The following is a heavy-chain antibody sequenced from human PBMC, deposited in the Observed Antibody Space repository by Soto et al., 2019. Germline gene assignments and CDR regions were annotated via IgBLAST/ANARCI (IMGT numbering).Heavy chain of an antibody. CDR1: GYTVTSFG. D-gene: IGHD5-12*01. V-gene: IGHV1-18*01. CDR2: ISAYTGNT. Sequence: SVNFSCKASGYTVTSFGISGVGQGPGQGREWMGWISAYTGNTTSAQKLQGRVTMTTDTSTSTAYMELRSPRSADKAVYYCASDLATGAFDIWGQGTMVTVSS. CDR3: ASDLATGAFDI. J-gene: IGHJ3*02.